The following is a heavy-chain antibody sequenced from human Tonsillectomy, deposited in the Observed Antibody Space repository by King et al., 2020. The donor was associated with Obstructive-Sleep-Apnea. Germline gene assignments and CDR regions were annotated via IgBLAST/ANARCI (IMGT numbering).Heavy chain of an antibody. D-gene: IGHD2-15*01. CDR2: IIPILGIA. Sequence: HGQLVQSGAEVKRPGSSVKVSCKASGGTFSSYAITWVRQAPGQGLEWMGRIIPILGIANYAQKFQGRVTITADKSTSTAYMELSSLRSDDTAMYFCALVVVVAATTNFDYWGKGTLVTVSS. CDR1: GGTFSSYA. CDR3: ALVVVVAATTNFDY. V-gene: IGHV1-69*09. J-gene: IGHJ4*02.